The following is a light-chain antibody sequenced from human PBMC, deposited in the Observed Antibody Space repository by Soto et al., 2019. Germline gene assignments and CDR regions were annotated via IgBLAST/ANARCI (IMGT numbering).Light chain of an antibody. V-gene: IGKV3-11*01. CDR3: QQYGSSGT. CDR2: DAS. J-gene: IGKJ1*01. CDR1: QRVSKY. Sequence: EIVLTQSPPTLSLPPGERATLSCRASQRVSKYLTLYQQKPGQAPRLLIYDASNRATGIPARFSGSGSGTDFTLTISRLEAEDFAVYYCQQYGSSGTFGQGTKVDIK.